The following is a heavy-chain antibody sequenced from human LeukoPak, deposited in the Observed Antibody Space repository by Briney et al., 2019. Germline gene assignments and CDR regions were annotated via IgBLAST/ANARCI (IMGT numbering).Heavy chain of an antibody. CDR2: VNPDTGNT. D-gene: IGHD3-10*01. J-gene: IGHJ4*02. V-gene: IGHV1-8*01. CDR3: ARGFHHYGSGNLDY. CDR1: GYTFASYD. Sequence: ASVEVSCKASGYTFASYDINWVRQATGQGLEWMGWVNPDTGNTGYAQNFQGRVTITRNTSTSTAYMELSSLRSEDTAVYYCARGFHHYGSGNLDYWGQGTLVTVSS.